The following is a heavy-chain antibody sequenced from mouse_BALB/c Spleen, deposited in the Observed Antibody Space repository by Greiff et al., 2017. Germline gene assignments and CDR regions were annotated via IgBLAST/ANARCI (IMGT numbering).Heavy chain of an antibody. V-gene: IGHV1-5*01. CDR3: TRSITTDRFAY. D-gene: IGHD1-1*01. CDR1: GYTFTSYW. CDR2: IYSGNSDT. J-gene: IGHJ3*01. Sequence: VQLQQSGTVLARPGASVKMSCKASGYTFTSYWMHWVKQRPGQGLEWIGAIYSGNSDTSYNQKFKGKAKLTAVTSTSTAYMELSSLTNEDSAVYYCTRSITTDRFAYWGQGTLVTVSA.